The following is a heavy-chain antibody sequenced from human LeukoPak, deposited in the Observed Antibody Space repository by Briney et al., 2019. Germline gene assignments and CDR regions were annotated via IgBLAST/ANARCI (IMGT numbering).Heavy chain of an antibody. CDR3: AKESADY. V-gene: IGHV3-30*02. J-gene: IGHJ4*02. Sequence: GGSLRLSCAASGFTFSNYGMHWVRQAPGKGLEWVAFIQYDGSHKYSADSVKGRFTVSRDNSKNTLYLQMNSLRAEDTAVYYCAKESADYWGQGTLVTVSS. CDR2: IQYDGSHK. CDR1: GFTFSNYG.